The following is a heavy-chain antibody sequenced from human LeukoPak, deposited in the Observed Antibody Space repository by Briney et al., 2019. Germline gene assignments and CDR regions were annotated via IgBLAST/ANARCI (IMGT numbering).Heavy chain of an antibody. D-gene: IGHD2-21*01. CDR2: ISYDGSNK. V-gene: IGHV3-30-3*01. Sequence: GGSLRLSCAASGFTFSSYAMHWVRQAPGKGLEWVAVISYDGSNKYYADSVKGRFTISRDDSKNTLYLQMNSLRAEDTAVYHCAKKSGDHFHFDFWGQGTLVTVSS. CDR1: GFTFSSYA. J-gene: IGHJ4*02. CDR3: AKKSGDHFHFDF.